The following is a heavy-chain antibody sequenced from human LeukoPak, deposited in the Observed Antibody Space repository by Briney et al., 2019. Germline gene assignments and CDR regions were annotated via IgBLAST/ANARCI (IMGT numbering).Heavy chain of an antibody. CDR1: GRSFSEYY. CDR2: INHSGST. J-gene: IGHJ5*02. Sequence: SETLSLTCAVYGRSFSEYYWSGIRHPPGKGLEWIGEINHSGSTNYNPSLKSRVTISLDTSKNQFSLKLSSVTAADTAVYYCARRITVFYWFDPWDQGTLVTVSS. D-gene: IGHD2/OR15-2a*01. V-gene: IGHV4-34*01. CDR3: ARRITVFYWFDP.